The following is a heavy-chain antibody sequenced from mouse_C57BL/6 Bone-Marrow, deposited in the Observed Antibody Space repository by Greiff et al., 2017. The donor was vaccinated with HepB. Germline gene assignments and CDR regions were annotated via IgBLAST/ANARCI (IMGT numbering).Heavy chain of an antibody. V-gene: IGHV2-2*01. CDR2: IWSGGST. D-gene: IGHD1-1*01. Sequence: VKLVESGPGLVQPSQSLSITCTVSGFSLTSYGVHWVRQSPGKGLEWLGVIWSGGSTDYNAAFISRLSISKDNSKSQVFFKMNSLQADDTAIYYCASPFITTVVESHYWYFDVWGTGTTVTVSS. CDR3: ASPFITTVVESHYWYFDV. J-gene: IGHJ1*03. CDR1: GFSLTSYG.